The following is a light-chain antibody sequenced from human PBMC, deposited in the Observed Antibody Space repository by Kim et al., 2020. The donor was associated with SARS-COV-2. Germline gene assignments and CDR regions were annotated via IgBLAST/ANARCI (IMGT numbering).Light chain of an antibody. Sequence: GGTAAIPSTRSSAVSATTDVTWYRPRPGRVPTTVTYADVQTPSGVSAPVSCSIDNFSNSASLTISGLRTEDEADYYCQSYNSDNVIFGGGTQLTVL. CDR2: ADV. V-gene: IGLV6-57*03. CDR3: QSYNSDNVI. CDR1: SAVSATTD. J-gene: IGLJ2*01.